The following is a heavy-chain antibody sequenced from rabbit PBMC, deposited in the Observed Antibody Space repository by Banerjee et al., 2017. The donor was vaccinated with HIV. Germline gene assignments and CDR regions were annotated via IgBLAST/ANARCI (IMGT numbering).Heavy chain of an antibody. CDR1: GFSFSSSYY. CDR3: PRDLDGVISWKFNL. D-gene: IGHD1-1*01. J-gene: IGHJ4*01. V-gene: IGHV1S45*01. CDR2: INTSRGNA. Sequence: QEQLEESGGGLVKPEGSLTLTCTVSGFSFSSSYYMSCVRQAPGKGLEWTACINTSRGNAVSANWPKDRFTISKTSSATVTLQITSLTAADTATYLCPRDLDGVISWKFNLWGQGTLVTVS.